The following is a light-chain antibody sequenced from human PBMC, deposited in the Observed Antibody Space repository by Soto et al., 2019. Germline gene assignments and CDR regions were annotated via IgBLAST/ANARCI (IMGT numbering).Light chain of an antibody. Sequence: EIVMTQSPATLSVSPGERATLSCRTSQSIGSNLAWYLQKPGQAPRLLIYGASTRATGISARFSGSGSGTEFTLTISSLQSEDFAVYYCKQYNNWPITFGQGTRLEIK. CDR1: QSIGSN. J-gene: IGKJ5*01. V-gene: IGKV3-15*01. CDR2: GAS. CDR3: KQYNNWPIT.